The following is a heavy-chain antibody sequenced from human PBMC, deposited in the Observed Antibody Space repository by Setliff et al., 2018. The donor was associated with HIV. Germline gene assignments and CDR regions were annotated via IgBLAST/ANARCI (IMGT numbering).Heavy chain of an antibody. CDR1: GGSISSGPYY. J-gene: IGHJ3*02. V-gene: IGHV4-39*07. Sequence: PSETLSLTCTVSGGSISSGPYYWGWIRQPPGKGLEWIGNIYYDGSTTYNPSLKSRVTISVDTSKNQFSLELSSVTAADTAVYYCARVYYFDSSGYYQRGDVIDIWGQGTMVTVSS. CDR2: IYYDGST. D-gene: IGHD3-22*01. CDR3: ARVYYFDSSGYYQRGDVIDI.